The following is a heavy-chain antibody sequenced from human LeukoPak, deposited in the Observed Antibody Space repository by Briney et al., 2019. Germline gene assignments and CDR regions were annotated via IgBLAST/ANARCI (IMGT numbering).Heavy chain of an antibody. V-gene: IGHV3-21*01. CDR1: GFTFISYS. CDR3: ARGFGSSWFYFDY. Sequence: GGSLRLSCAASGFTFISYSMNWVRQAPGKGLEWVSSISSSSSYIFYADSVKGRFTISRDNAKNSLYLQMDSLRAEDTAVYYCARGFGSSWFYFDYWGQGTLVTASS. CDR2: ISSSSSYI. J-gene: IGHJ4*02. D-gene: IGHD6-13*01.